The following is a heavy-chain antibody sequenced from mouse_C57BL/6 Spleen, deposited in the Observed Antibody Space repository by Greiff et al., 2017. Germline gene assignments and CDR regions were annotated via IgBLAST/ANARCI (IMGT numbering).Heavy chain of an antibody. CDR3: ARDDDYDVDYAMDY. CDR1: GYSITSGYY. D-gene: IGHD2-4*01. Sequence: ESGPGLVKPSQSLSLTCSVTGYSITSGYYWNWIRQFPGNKLEWMGYISYDGSNNYNPSLKNRISITRDTSKNQFFLKLNSVTTEDTATYYCARDDDYDVDYAMDYWGQGTSVTVSS. CDR2: ISYDGSN. J-gene: IGHJ4*01. V-gene: IGHV3-6*01.